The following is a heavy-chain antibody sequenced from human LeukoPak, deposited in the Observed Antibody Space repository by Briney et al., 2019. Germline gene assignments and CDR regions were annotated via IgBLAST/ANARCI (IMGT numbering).Heavy chain of an antibody. CDR2: ISGSGGST. Sequence: GGSLRLTCAASGFTFSSYAMSWVRQAPGKGLEWVSAISGSGGSTYYADSVKGRFTISRDNSKNTLYLQMNSLRAEDTAVYYCAKDHRPGFGATDYWGQGTLVTVSS. J-gene: IGHJ4*02. CDR3: AKDHRPGFGATDY. CDR1: GFTFSSYA. D-gene: IGHD3-10*01. V-gene: IGHV3-23*01.